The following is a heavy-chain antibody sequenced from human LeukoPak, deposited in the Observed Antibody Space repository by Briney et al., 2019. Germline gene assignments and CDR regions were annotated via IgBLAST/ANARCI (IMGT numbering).Heavy chain of an antibody. V-gene: IGHV3-11*01. Sequence: GGSLRLSCAASGFTFSSYAMSWIRQAPGKGLEWVSHISSSGSTMYYADSVKGRFTISRDNGKKSLYLQMNSLRAEDTAVYFCARGEIVGDYWGQGTLVTVSS. CDR3: ARGEIVGDY. CDR1: GFTFSSYA. CDR2: ISSSGSTM. J-gene: IGHJ4*02. D-gene: IGHD3-22*01.